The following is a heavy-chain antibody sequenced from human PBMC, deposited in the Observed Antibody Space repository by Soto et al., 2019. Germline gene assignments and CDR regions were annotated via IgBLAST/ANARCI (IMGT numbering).Heavy chain of an antibody. CDR2: IIPMLDTT. V-gene: IGHV1-69*01. CDR3: ARGDIVASTFFDY. D-gene: IGHD5-12*01. J-gene: IGHJ4*02. Sequence: QVQLVQSGAEVKTPGSSVIVSCKASGGTFSSYTINWVRQAPGQGLEWVGGIIPMLDTTTFAQKCKGRVTITADDSTSTAYMELSSLRSEDTAMYYCARGDIVASTFFDYWGQGTLVTVSS. CDR1: GGTFSSYT.